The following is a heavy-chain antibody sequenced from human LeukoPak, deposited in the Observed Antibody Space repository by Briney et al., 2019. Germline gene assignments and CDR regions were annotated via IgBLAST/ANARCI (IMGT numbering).Heavy chain of an antibody. CDR1: GYTFTSYG. V-gene: IGHV1-18*01. CDR3: AGLYDFWSGYYPHFDY. Sequence: ASVKVSCKASGYTFTSYGISWVRQAPGQGLEWMGWISAYNGNTNYAQKLQGRVTMTTDTSTSTAYMELKSLRSDDTAVYYCAGLYDFWSGYYPHFDYWGQGTLVTVSS. CDR2: ISAYNGNT. D-gene: IGHD3-3*01. J-gene: IGHJ4*02.